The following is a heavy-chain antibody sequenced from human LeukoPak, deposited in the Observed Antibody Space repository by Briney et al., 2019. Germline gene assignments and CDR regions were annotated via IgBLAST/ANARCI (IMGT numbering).Heavy chain of an antibody. D-gene: IGHD4-11*01. CDR3: EREVPFLMTTVTTGIDY. CDR2: SYTGGST. CDR1: GGSISSGSYY. Sequence: SETLSLTCTVSGGSISSGSYYWSWIRQPAGKGLEWIGRSYTGGSTNYKPLLRGGVTISVDTSKNQFYLKLSSVNPEDTAVYYCEREVPFLMTTVTTGIDYWGRGNLVTVSS. V-gene: IGHV4-61*02. J-gene: IGHJ4*02.